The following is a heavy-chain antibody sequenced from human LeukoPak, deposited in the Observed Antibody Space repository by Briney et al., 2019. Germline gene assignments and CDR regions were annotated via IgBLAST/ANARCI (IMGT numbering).Heavy chain of an antibody. CDR1: GYSISSGYY. Sequence: PSETLFLTCAVSGYSISSGYYWGWIRQPPGKGLEWIGSIYHSGSTYYNPSLKSRVTISVDTSKNQFSLKLSSVTAADTAVYYCARLDFWSGYYMSYFDYWGQGTLVTVSS. CDR3: ARLDFWSGYYMSYFDY. J-gene: IGHJ4*02. V-gene: IGHV4-38-2*01. D-gene: IGHD3-3*01. CDR2: IYHSGST.